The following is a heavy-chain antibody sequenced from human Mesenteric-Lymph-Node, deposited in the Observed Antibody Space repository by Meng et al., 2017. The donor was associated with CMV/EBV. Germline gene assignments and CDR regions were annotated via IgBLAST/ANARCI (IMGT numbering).Heavy chain of an antibody. CDR3: ARGGGFLTGYYSTDY. V-gene: IGHV1-46*01. Sequence: SVKVSCKASGYTFTSYYMHWVRQAPGQGLEWMGIINPSGGSTSYAQKFQGRVTMTRNTSISTAYMELSSLRSEDTAVYYCARGGGFLTGYYSTDYWGQGTLVTVSS. CDR1: GYTFTSYY. J-gene: IGHJ4*02. CDR2: INPSGGST. D-gene: IGHD3-9*01.